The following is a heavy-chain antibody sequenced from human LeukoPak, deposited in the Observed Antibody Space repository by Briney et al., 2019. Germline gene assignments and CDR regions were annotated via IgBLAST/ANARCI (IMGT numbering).Heavy chain of an antibody. D-gene: IGHD1-26*01. Sequence: VASVKVSCKASGYTFTSYAIHWVRQAPGQRPEWMGWINAGNGNTKYSQKFQGRVTITRDTSASTAYMELNSLRSEDTAVYYCGRPGGSYGSRSFDYWGQGTLVTVSS. V-gene: IGHV1-3*01. CDR2: INAGNGNT. CDR3: GRPGGSYGSRSFDY. CDR1: GYTFTSYA. J-gene: IGHJ4*02.